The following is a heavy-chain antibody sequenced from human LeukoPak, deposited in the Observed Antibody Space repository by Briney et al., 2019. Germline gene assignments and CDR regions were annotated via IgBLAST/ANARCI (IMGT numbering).Heavy chain of an antibody. CDR2: IYYSGST. D-gene: IGHD1-1*01. Sequence: PSETLSLTCTVSGGSISSSSYYWGWIRQPPGKGLEWIGSIYYSGSTYYNPSLKSRVTISVDTSKNQFSLKLSSVPAADTAVYYCATLGTPHSYYYYYMDVWGKGTTVTVSS. V-gene: IGHV4-39*01. J-gene: IGHJ6*03. CDR1: GGSISSSSYY. CDR3: ATLGTPHSYYYYYMDV.